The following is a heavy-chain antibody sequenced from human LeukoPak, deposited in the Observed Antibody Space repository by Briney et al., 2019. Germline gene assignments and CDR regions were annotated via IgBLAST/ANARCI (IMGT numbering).Heavy chain of an antibody. CDR3: AKAPHGVVWFGEYYFDY. D-gene: IGHD3-10*01. Sequence: GGSLRLSCAASGFTFSSYAMSWVRQAPGKGLEWVSAISGSGGSTYYADSAKGRFTISRDNSKNTLYLQMNSLRAEDTAVYYCAKAPHGVVWFGEYYFDYWGQGTLVTVSS. CDR2: ISGSGGST. V-gene: IGHV3-23*01. J-gene: IGHJ4*02. CDR1: GFTFSSYA.